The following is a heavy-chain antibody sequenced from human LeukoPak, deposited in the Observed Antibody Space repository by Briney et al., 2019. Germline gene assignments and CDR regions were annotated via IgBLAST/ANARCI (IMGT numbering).Heavy chain of an antibody. D-gene: IGHD5-24*01. CDR3: AKGEIANLFRPFDY. CDR1: GFTFSSYA. J-gene: IGHJ4*02. CDR2: ISGSGGST. V-gene: IGHV3-23*01. Sequence: GSLRLSCAASGFTFSSYAMSWVRPAPGKGLEWVSAISGSGGSTYYADSVKGRFTISRDNSKNTLYLQVNSLRAEDTAVYYCAKGEIANLFRPFDYWGQGTLVTVSS.